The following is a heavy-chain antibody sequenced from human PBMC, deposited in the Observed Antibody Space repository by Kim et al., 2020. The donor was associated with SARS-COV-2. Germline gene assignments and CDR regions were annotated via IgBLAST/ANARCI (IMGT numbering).Heavy chain of an antibody. D-gene: IGHD3-10*01. CDR3: AITLWFEEEIYGMDV. Sequence: SETLSLTCTVSGYSISSGYYWGWIRQPPGKGLEWIGSIYHSGSTYYNPSLKSRVTISVDTSKNQFSLKLSSVTAADTAVYYCAITLWFEEEIYGMDVWGQGTPVTVSS. CDR2: IYHSGST. V-gene: IGHV4-38-2*02. CDR1: GYSISSGYY. J-gene: IGHJ6*02.